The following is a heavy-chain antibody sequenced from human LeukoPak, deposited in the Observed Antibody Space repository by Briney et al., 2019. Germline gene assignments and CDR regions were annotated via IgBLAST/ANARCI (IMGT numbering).Heavy chain of an antibody. J-gene: IGHJ4*02. CDR2: IISDRSST. V-gene: IGHV3-74*01. CDR1: GFTFSSYW. CDR3: AREYTIWAAAVD. D-gene: IGHD6-13*01. Sequence: GGSLRLSCAAPGFTFSSYWMHWVRQAPGKGLVWVSRIISDRSSTSYADSVKGRFTISRANAKNTLYLQMNSLRAEDTAVYYCAREYTIWAAAVDWGQGTLVTVSS.